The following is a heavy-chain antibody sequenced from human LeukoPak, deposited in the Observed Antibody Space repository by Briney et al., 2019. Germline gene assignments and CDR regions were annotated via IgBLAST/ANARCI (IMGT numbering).Heavy chain of an antibody. Sequence: GGSLRLSCAASGFTFDDYAMHWVRQAPGKGLEWVSGITWNSDNIEYADSVKGRFTISRDNSKNTLYLQMNGLRAEDTAVYYCAKEGLGNYYSAYFDYWGQGTLVTVSS. CDR2: ITWNSDNI. D-gene: IGHD1-26*01. CDR3: AKEGLGNYYSAYFDY. V-gene: IGHV3-9*01. CDR1: GFTFDDYA. J-gene: IGHJ4*02.